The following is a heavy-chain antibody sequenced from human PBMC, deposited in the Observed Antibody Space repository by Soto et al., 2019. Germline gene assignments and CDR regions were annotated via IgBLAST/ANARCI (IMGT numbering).Heavy chain of an antibody. V-gene: IGHV1-69*13. D-gene: IGHD3-16*01. CDR3: ALFESDDDVWGSFRS. Sequence: SVKVSCKASGGIFSNYGFSWVRQAPGQGLEWMGGIIPLFGKPSYAQKFQGRLIISADASTNRAYLDLYSLTTEDAGIYYCALFESDDDVWGSFRSWGQGAPVTVSS. CDR2: IIPLFGKP. J-gene: IGHJ5*02. CDR1: GGIFSNYG.